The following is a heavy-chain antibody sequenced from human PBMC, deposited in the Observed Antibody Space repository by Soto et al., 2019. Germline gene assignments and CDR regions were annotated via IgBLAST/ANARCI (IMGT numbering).Heavy chain of an antibody. Sequence: QVQLVESGGGVVQPGRSLRLSCAASGFTFSSYAMHWVRQAPGKGLEWVAVISYDGSNKYYADSVKGRFTISRDNSKNTXXLQMNSLRAEDTAVYYCARGEAAMVSYYYYYGMDVWGQGTTVTVSS. V-gene: IGHV3-30-3*01. CDR2: ISYDGSNK. J-gene: IGHJ6*02. CDR1: GFTFSSYA. CDR3: ARGEAAMVSYYYYYGMDV. D-gene: IGHD5-18*01.